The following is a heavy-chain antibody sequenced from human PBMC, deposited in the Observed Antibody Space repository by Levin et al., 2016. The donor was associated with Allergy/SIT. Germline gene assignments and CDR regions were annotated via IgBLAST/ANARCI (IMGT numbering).Heavy chain of an antibody. CDR2: IKNNGDST. J-gene: IGHJ4*02. CDR3: AKDVSSGSYGSFHY. Sequence: GESLKISCVGSGFTFSSYAMSWVRQAPGKGLEWVSTIKNNGDSTFYADSVKGRLTISRDNSKNTVYLQMNSLRAEDTAIYYCAKDVSSGSYGSFHYWGQGTLVTVSS. D-gene: IGHD3-22*01. V-gene: IGHV3-23*01. CDR1: GFTFSSYA.